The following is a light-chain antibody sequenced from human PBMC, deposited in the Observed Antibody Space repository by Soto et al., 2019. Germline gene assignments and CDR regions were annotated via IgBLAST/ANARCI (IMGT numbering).Light chain of an antibody. CDR2: GAS. V-gene: IGKV3-20*01. Sequence: EIVLTQSPGTLSLSPGERATLSCRASQSVSSSYLAWYQQKPGQAPRLLIYGASSRATGIPDRLSGSGSGTDFTLTISRLEPEDFAVYYCQQYGSSPPWTCGQGTEVEVK. CDR1: QSVSSSY. CDR3: QQYGSSPPWT. J-gene: IGKJ1*01.